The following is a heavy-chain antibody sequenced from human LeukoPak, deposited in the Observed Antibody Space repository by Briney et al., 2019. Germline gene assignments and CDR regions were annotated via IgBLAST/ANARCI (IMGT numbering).Heavy chain of an antibody. CDR1: GFAFSICD. V-gene: IGHV3-13*01. CDR3: ARVPTNSWYNWFDP. CDR2: IGTTDNT. J-gene: IGHJ5*02. D-gene: IGHD2-8*01. Sequence: GGSLRLSCAASGFAFSICDMHWVRHPTGKGLEWVSAIGTTDNTYYIDSVKGRFTISRENAKNSLYLQMNSLRAEDTAIYYCARVPTNSWYNWFDPWGQGTLVTVSS.